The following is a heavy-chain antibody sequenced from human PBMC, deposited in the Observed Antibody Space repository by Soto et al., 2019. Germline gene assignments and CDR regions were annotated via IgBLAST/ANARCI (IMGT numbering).Heavy chain of an antibody. V-gene: IGHV4-39*01. CDR3: ARQGTSNVGSYGFDI. D-gene: IGHD1-1*01. CDR2: IYYSGNT. CDR1: GGSISTSSYY. J-gene: IGHJ3*02. Sequence: SETLSLTCTVSGGSISTSSYYWGWIRQPPGKGLEWIGIIYYSGNTYYNPSLRSRVTISVDTPKNQFSLKLSSVTAADTAVYYCARQGTSNVGSYGFDIWGQGTMVTVSS.